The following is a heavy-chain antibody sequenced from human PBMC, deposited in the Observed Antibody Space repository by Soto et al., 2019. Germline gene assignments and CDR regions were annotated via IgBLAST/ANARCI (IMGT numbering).Heavy chain of an antibody. CDR2: IYWNDTK. CDR1: GFSLGTGGVG. V-gene: IGHV2-5*01. D-gene: IGHD5-12*01. J-gene: IGHJ4*02. CDR3: THTLWLRPDY. Sequence: QITLKESGPTLVKPTQTLTLTCTFSGFSLGTGGVGVGWIRQPPGKALEYLALIYWNDTKRYSPSLESRLTITRDTSKTQVVLTLTNIVPVDTATYYSTHTLWLRPDYWGQGTLVTVSS.